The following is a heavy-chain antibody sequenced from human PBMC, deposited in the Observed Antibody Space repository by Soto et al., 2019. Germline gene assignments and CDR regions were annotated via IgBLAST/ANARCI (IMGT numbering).Heavy chain of an antibody. CDR3: AKDRSTMRWFDP. Sequence: XGTLCLTCAGSGASVRSYHWSWIRQAAGKGLEWIGRVQMSGTTNYNPSLKTRVTMSLDTSKNEVSLRMTSVTAADTAVYFCAKDRSTMRWFDPWGQGILVTVSS. V-gene: IGHV4-4*07. CDR1: GASVRSYH. CDR2: VQMSGTT. J-gene: IGHJ5*02. D-gene: IGHD1-1*01.